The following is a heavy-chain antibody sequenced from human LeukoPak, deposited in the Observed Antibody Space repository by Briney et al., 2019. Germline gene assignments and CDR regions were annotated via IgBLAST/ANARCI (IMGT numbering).Heavy chain of an antibody. CDR1: GGTFSSYA. CDR2: IIPIFGTA. D-gene: IGHD1-26*01. CDR3: ARVEGLGATTVGFDY. V-gene: IGHV1-69*06. Sequence: ASVKVSCKASGGTFSSYAISWVRQAPGQGLEWMGGIIPIFGTANYAQKFRGRVTITADKSTSTAYMELSSLGSEDTAVYYCARVEGLGATTVGFDYWGQGTLVTVSS. J-gene: IGHJ4*02.